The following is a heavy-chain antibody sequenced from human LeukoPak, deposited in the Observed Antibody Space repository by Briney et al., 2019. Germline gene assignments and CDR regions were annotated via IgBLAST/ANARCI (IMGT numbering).Heavy chain of an antibody. CDR1: RFTFRSYE. J-gene: IGHJ3*02. D-gene: IGHD6-13*01. CDR3: VREASGGTKGVSGTFDI. Sequence: GGSLRLSCAASRFTFRSYEMNWVRQAPGKGLEWVSYISSSGNTIYYADSVKGRFTISRDNAKNSLYLQMNSLRAEDTAVYHCVREASGGTKGVSGTFDIWGQGTLVTVSS. V-gene: IGHV3-48*03. CDR2: ISSSGNTI.